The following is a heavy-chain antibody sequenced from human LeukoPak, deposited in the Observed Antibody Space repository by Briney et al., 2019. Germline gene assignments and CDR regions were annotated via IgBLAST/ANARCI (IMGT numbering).Heavy chain of an antibody. CDR1: GFTFSRYA. D-gene: IGHD4-17*01. CDR2: MSSDGSKK. CDR3: AKKFTGTTVISGDYFDY. J-gene: IGHJ4*02. Sequence: GGSLRLSCAASGFTFSRYAMHWVRQAPGKGLEWVAVMSSDGSKKYYADSVKGRFTISRDNSKNTLYLQMNSLRAEDTAVYYCAKKFTGTTVISGDYFDYWGQGTLVTVPS. V-gene: IGHV3-30-3*02.